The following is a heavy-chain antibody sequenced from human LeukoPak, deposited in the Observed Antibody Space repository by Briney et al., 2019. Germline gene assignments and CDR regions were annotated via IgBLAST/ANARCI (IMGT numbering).Heavy chain of an antibody. Sequence: PGRSLRLSCAGSGFTFSSYVMHWVRQAPGRGLEWVSSLSEGGDTAYYADSVKGRFTIYRDNSRGTLYLQVNSLRADDTALYYCAFSPLGDNYGFPYWGQGALVIVSS. CDR3: AFSPLGDNYGFPY. J-gene: IGHJ4*02. V-gene: IGHV3-23*01. CDR2: LSEGGDTA. CDR1: GFTFSSYV. D-gene: IGHD5-18*01.